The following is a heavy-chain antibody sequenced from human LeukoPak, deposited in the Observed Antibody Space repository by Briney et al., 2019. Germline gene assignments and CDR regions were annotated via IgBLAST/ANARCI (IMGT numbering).Heavy chain of an antibody. CDR1: GGSISSGDYY. V-gene: IGHV4-30-4*08. J-gene: IGHJ4*02. CDR3: ARGVYDYVWGGYRPHFDY. Sequence: SETLSLTCTVSGGSISSGDYYWSWIRQPPGKGLEWIGYIYYSGSTYYNPSLKSRFTISVDTSKNQFSLKLSSVTAADTAVYYCARGVYDYVWGGYRPHFDYWGQGTLVTVSS. CDR2: IYYSGST. D-gene: IGHD3-16*02.